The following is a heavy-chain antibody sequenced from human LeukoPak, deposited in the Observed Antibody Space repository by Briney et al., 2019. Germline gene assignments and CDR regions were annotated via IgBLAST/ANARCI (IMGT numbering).Heavy chain of an antibody. D-gene: IGHD6-13*01. J-gene: IGHJ4*02. V-gene: IGHV3-7*01. CDR1: GLTFNSYW. CDR2: IKHDGTSK. CDR3: ATQRWAIFDH. Sequence: GGSLRLSCEASGLTFNSYWMSWVRQAPGKGLEWVANIKHDGTSKYYVDSVKGRFTISRDNAKNSLYLQMNSLRAEDTAVYYCATQRWAIFDHWGQGALVTVSS.